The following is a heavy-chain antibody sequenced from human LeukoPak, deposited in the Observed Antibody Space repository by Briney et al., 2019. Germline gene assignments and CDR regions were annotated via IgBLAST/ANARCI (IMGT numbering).Heavy chain of an antibody. Sequence: RTSETLSLTCTVSGDSISSSSYYWGWIRQPPGKGLEWIGSIYYSGSTSYNPSLKSRVTISLDTSKNQFSLKLSFVTAADTAVYYCARHEWFRHPFDYWGQGTLVTVSS. J-gene: IGHJ4*02. CDR3: ARHEWFRHPFDY. V-gene: IGHV4-39*01. CDR1: GDSISSSSYY. CDR2: IYYSGST. D-gene: IGHD3-3*01.